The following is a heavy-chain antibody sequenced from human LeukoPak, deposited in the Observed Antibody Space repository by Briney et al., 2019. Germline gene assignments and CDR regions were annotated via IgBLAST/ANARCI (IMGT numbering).Heavy chain of an antibody. Sequence: PSETLSLTCTVSGGSISSYYWSWIRQPPGKGLEWIGYIYYSGSTNYNPSLKSRVTISVDTSKNQSSLKLSSVTAADTAVYYCARVSVGYYGSGSYYTLDYWGQGTLVTVSS. V-gene: IGHV4-59*01. CDR2: IYYSGST. CDR1: GGSISSYY. J-gene: IGHJ4*02. D-gene: IGHD3-10*01. CDR3: ARVSVGYYGSGSYYTLDY.